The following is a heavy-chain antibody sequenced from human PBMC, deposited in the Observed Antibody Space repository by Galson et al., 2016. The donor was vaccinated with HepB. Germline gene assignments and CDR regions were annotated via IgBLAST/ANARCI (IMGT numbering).Heavy chain of an antibody. CDR2: ISGGGVST. CDR3: AKGAIGNWYQHTYYYYYMDV. D-gene: IGHD6-13*01. J-gene: IGHJ6*03. Sequence: SLRLSCAASEFTFSNYAMSWVRQAPGEGLEWVSSISGGGVSTYYADSVKGRFTISRDNSNNTLYPQMNSLRAEDTAVYYCAKGAIGNWYQHTYYYYYMDVGGKGTTVTVSS. CDR1: EFTFSNYA. V-gene: IGHV3-23*01.